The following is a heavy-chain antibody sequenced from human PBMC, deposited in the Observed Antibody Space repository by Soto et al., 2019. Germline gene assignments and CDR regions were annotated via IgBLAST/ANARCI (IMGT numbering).Heavy chain of an antibody. CDR1: GGSFSGYY. D-gene: IGHD3-10*01. V-gene: IGHV4-34*01. Sequence: PSETLSLTCAVYGGSFSGYYWSWIRQPPGKGLEWIGEINHSGSTNYNPSLKSRVTISVDTSKNQFSLKLSSVTAADTAVYYCATPMVRGVREYYFDYWGQGTLVTVSS. J-gene: IGHJ4*02. CDR2: INHSGST. CDR3: ATPMVRGVREYYFDY.